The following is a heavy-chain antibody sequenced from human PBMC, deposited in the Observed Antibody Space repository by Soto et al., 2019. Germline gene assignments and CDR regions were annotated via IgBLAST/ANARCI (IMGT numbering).Heavy chain of an antibody. V-gene: IGHV3-33*01. Sequence: PGGSLRLSCAASGFTFSSYGMHWVRQAPGKGLEWVAVIWYDGSNKYYADSVKGRFTISRDNSKNTLYLQMNSLRAEDTAVYYCARGLPGTNTDFYYYYYYMDVWGKGTTVTVSS. J-gene: IGHJ6*03. CDR2: IWYDGSNK. D-gene: IGHD1-7*01. CDR1: GFTFSSYG. CDR3: ARGLPGTNTDFYYYYYYMDV.